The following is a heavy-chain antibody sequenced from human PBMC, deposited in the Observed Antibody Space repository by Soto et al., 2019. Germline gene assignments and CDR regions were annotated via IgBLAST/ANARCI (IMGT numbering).Heavy chain of an antibody. V-gene: IGHV1-69*01. Sequence: QVQLVQAGAGVKKPGSSVKVSCEASGGTFSNYPFTWVRQAPGQGLEWMGGIIPIFGTRTYAQKFQGRVTISADESTSLVYMEMSDLTSEDTAVYYCARPRTVATTKVYDYWGQGTLVTVSS. CDR3: ARPRTVATTKVYDY. D-gene: IGHD1-1*01. CDR1: GGTFSNYP. J-gene: IGHJ4*02. CDR2: IIPIFGTR.